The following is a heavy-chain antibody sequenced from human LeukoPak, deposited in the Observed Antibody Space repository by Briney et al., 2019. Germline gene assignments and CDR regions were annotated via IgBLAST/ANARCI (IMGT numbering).Heavy chain of an antibody. CDR2: INPSGGST. CDR3: ARNPYCGGDCYNNDAFDI. D-gene: IGHD2-21*02. V-gene: IGHV1-46*01. J-gene: IGHJ3*02. CDR1: GYTFTSYY. Sequence: ASVKVSCKASGYTFTSYYMHWVRQAPGQGLEWMGIINPSGGSTSYAQKFQGRVTMTRDTSTSTVYMELSSLRSEDTAVYYCARNPYCGGDCYNNDAFDIWGQGTMVTVSS.